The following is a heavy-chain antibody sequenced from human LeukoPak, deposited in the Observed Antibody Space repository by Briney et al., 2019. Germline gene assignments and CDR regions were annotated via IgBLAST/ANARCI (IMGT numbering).Heavy chain of an antibody. V-gene: IGHV3-21*01. J-gene: IGHJ4*02. CDR2: IRPSGDNT. CDR1: GFTFSSYD. D-gene: IGHD4-17*01. Sequence: GGSLRLSCAASGFTFSSYDMTWVRQAPGRGLEWVSSIRPSGDNTYYGDSVKGRFTISRDNAKNSLYLQMISLRAEDMAVYYCARDLWGTTVTTDYFDSWGQGTLVTVSS. CDR3: ARDLWGTTVTTDYFDS.